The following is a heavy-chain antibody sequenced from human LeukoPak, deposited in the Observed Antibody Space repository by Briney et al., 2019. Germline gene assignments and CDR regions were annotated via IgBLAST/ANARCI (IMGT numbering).Heavy chain of an antibody. CDR1: GFIFNNYA. Sequence: PGGSLRLSCAASGFIFNNYAMHWVRQAPGKGLEWVAVISNDGTKKNYADSVKGRFTVSRGNSKKRVYLQMNSLRREDTAAYYCVKDLLQWYKFDSWGQGTLVTVSS. J-gene: IGHJ4*02. CDR3: VKDLLQWYKFDS. D-gene: IGHD4-23*01. V-gene: IGHV3-30*04. CDR2: ISNDGTKK.